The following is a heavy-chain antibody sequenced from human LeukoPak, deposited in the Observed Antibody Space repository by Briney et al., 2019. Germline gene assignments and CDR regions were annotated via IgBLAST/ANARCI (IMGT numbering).Heavy chain of an antibody. J-gene: IGHJ4*02. V-gene: IGHV4-34*01. CDR1: GGSFSGYY. CDR3: ASMTSGFTVTTFGARDY. D-gene: IGHD4-17*01. CDR2: INHSGST. Sequence: SETLSLTCAVYGGSFSGYYWSWIRQPPGKGLEWIGEINHSGSTNYNPSLKSRVTISVDTSKNQFSLKLSSVTAADTAVYYCASMTSGFTVTTFGARDYWGQGTLVTVSS.